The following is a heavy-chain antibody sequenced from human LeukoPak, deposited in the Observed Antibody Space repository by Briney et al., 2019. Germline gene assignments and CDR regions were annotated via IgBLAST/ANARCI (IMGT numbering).Heavy chain of an antibody. J-gene: IGHJ6*02. D-gene: IGHD6-13*01. Sequence: GASVKVSCKASGYTFTSYDINWVRQATGQGLEWMGWMNPNSGNTGYAQKFQGRVTMTRNTSISTAYMELSSLRSEDTAVYYCARELHSSSWYGYPGHYYYYYGMDVWGQGTTVTVSS. CDR2: MNPNSGNT. CDR1: GYTFTSYD. CDR3: ARELHSSSWYGYPGHYYYYYGMDV. V-gene: IGHV1-8*01.